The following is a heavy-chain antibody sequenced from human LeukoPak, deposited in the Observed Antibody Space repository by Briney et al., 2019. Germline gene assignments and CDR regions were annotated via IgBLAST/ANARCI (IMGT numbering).Heavy chain of an antibody. CDR1: GYTLTELS. V-gene: IGHV1-24*01. D-gene: IGHD3-3*02. J-gene: IGHJ4*02. CDR2: FDPEDGET. CDR3: ATRAFLEWLSGELEFDY. Sequence: ASVKVSCKVSGYTLTELSMHWVRQAPGKGLEWMGGFDPEDGETIYAQKFQGRVTMTEDTSTDTAYMELSSLRSEDTAVYYCATRAFLEWLSGELEFDYWSQGTLVTVSS.